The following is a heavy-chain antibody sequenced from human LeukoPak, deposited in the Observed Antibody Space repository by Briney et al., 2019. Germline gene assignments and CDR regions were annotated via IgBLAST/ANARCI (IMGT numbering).Heavy chain of an antibody. Sequence: SVKVSCKASGGTFSSYAISWVRQAPGQGLEWMGGIIPIFGTANYAQKFQGRVTITADKSTTTAYMELSSLRSEDTAVYYCTRRANSIVGATVQSDYWGQGTLVTVSS. J-gene: IGHJ4*02. CDR1: GGTFSSYA. CDR3: TRRANSIVGATVQSDY. V-gene: IGHV1-69*06. CDR2: IIPIFGTA. D-gene: IGHD1-26*01.